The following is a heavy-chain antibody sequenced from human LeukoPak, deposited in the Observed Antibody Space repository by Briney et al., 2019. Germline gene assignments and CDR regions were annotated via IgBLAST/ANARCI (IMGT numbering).Heavy chain of an antibody. J-gene: IGHJ4*02. Sequence: PGRSLRLSCAASGFTFSSYGMHWVRQAPGKGLEWVAVISYDGSNKYYADSVKGRFTISRDNSKNTLYLQMNSLRAEDTAVYYCAKGLKWLPRGYFDYWGQGTLVTVSS. V-gene: IGHV3-30*18. D-gene: IGHD3-22*01. CDR3: AKGLKWLPRGYFDY. CDR2: ISYDGSNK. CDR1: GFTFSSYG.